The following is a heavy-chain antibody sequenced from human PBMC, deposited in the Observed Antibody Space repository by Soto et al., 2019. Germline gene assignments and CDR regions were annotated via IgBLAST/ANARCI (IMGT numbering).Heavy chain of an antibody. D-gene: IGHD2-2*02. V-gene: IGHV1-69*06. J-gene: IGHJ4*02. CDR2: IIPIYNST. CDR1: GSRFSNYV. CDR3: AREGRGKKAGYNGLVSLGN. Sequence: QVQLMQSGAEVKTPGSSLKDSCKVSGSRFSNYVISWVRQSPGHGLEWLGRIIPIYNSTKYAQNFQGRVPITADKSTSTAYLELSSLRSDDTAVYYCAREGRGKKAGYNGLVSLGNWGQGTLVTVSS.